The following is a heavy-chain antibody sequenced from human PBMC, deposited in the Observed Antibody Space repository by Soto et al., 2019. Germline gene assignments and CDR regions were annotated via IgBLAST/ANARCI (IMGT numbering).Heavy chain of an antibody. V-gene: IGHV3-30-3*01. J-gene: IGHJ4*02. CDR1: GFTFSSYA. CDR3: ARDPVYDSSGYFDY. D-gene: IGHD3-22*01. Sequence: QVQLVESGGGVVQPGRSLRLSCAASGFTFSSYAMHWVRQAPGKGLERVAVISYDGSNKYYADSVKGRFTISRDNSKNTLYLQMNSLRAEDTAVYYCARDPVYDSSGYFDYWGQGTLVTVSS. CDR2: ISYDGSNK.